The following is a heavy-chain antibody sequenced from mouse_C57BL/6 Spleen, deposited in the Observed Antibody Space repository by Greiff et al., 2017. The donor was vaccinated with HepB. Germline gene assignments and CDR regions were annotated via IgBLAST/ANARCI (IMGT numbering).Heavy chain of an antibody. CDR1: GYTFTSYW. CDR3: AREGGGYDGYYDYFDY. V-gene: IGHV1-53*01. J-gene: IGHJ2*01. Sequence: QVQLQQPGTELVKPGASVKLSCKASGYTFTSYWMHWVKQRPGQGLEWIGNINPSNGGTNYNEKFKSKATLTVDKSSSTAYMQLSSLTSEDSAVYYCAREGGGYDGYYDYFDYWGQGTTLTVSS. D-gene: IGHD2-3*01. CDR2: INPSNGGT.